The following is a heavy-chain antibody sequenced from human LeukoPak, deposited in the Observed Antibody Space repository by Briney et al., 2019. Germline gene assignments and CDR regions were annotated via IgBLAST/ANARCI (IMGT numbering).Heavy chain of an antibody. J-gene: IGHJ5*02. Sequence: ASVKVSCKASGYTFTSYGISWVQQAPGQGLEWMGWISAYNGNTNYAQKLQGRVTMTTDTSTSTAYMELRSLRSDDTAVYYCARDGRRVGELGFDPWGQGTLVTVSS. D-gene: IGHD3-16*01. CDR3: ARDGRRVGELGFDP. CDR1: GYTFTSYG. V-gene: IGHV1-18*01. CDR2: ISAYNGNT.